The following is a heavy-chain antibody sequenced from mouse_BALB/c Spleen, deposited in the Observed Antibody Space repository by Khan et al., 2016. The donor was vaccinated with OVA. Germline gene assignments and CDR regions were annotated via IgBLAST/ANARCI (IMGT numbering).Heavy chain of an antibody. CDR1: GYSITSGYG. Sequence: EVQLQESGPGLVKPSQSLSLTCTVTGYSITSGYGWNWSRQFPGNKLEWMGYISYSGSTNYNPSLKSRISITRDTSKNQFFLQLNSVTTDDTATYYCARTARINYWGQGTTLTVSS. CDR3: ARTARINY. V-gene: IGHV3-2*02. CDR2: ISYSGST. J-gene: IGHJ2*01. D-gene: IGHD1-2*01.